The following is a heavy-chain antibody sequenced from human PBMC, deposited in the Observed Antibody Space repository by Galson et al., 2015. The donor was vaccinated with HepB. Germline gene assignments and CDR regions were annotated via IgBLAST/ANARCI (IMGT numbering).Heavy chain of an antibody. Sequence: CAISGDSVSSNSAAWNWIRQSPSRGLEWLGRTYYRSKWNNDYAVSVKSRITINPDTSKNQFTLQLNSVTPEDTAVYYCARDHSSSSGPAFDYWGQGTLVTVSS. J-gene: IGHJ4*02. CDR3: ARDHSSSSGPAFDY. D-gene: IGHD6-6*01. CDR2: TYYRSKWNN. CDR1: GDSVSSNSAA. V-gene: IGHV6-1*01.